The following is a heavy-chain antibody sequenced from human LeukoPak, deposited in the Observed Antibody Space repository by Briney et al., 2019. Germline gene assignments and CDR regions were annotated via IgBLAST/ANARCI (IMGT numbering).Heavy chain of an antibody. CDR2: IKTDGSEI. CDR3: AREGTLRAHWDPFDY. J-gene: IGHJ4*02. V-gene: IGHV3-7*01. CDR1: GFIFSGFW. Sequence: GGSLRLSCAASGFIFSGFWMSWVRQAPGKGLEWVATIKTDGSEIYYVESVWGRFTISRDNAKNSVYLQMNSLRGEDTAVYYCAREGTLRAHWDPFDYWGQGTLVTVSS. D-gene: IGHD7-27*01.